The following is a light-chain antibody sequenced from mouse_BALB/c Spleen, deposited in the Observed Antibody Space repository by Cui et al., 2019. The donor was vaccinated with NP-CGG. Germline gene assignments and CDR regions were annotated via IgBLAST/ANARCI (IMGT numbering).Light chain of an antibody. Sequence: QPVVTQGSALTTSPGETVTLTCRSSTGAVTTSNYANWVQEKPDHLFTGLIGGTNNRAPGVPARFSGSLIGDKAALTITGAQTEDEAIYFCALWYSNHWVFGGGTKLTVL. CDR2: GTN. CDR1: TGAVTTSNY. CDR3: ALWYSNHWV. J-gene: IGLJ1*01. V-gene: IGLV1*01.